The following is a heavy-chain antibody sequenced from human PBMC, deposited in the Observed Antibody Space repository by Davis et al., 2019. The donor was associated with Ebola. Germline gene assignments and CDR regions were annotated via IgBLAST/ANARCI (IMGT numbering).Heavy chain of an antibody. J-gene: IGHJ4*02. V-gene: IGHV4-39*01. CDR1: GASISNTDDYF. D-gene: IGHD5-12*01. CDR3: ARRGYSGYHDY. CDR2: IFYSGTP. Sequence: SETLSLTCTVSGASISNTDDYFWAWIRQPPGKGLEWIGSIFYSGTPYYNPSLKSRVTISVDTSKNQFSVRLRSLTAADTAVYYCARRGYSGYHDYWGQGTLVTVSS.